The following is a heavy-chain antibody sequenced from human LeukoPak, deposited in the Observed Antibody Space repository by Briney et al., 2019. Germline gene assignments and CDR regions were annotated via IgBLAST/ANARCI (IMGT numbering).Heavy chain of an antibody. Sequence: KPGVSLRLSCAASGFTFSSYSMNWVRQAPGKGLEWVSSISSSSYIYYADSVKGRFTISRDNAKNSLYLQMNSLRAEDTAVYYCARGPYMVRGVISPYFDYWGQGTLVTVSS. CDR3: ARGPYMVRGVISPYFDY. V-gene: IGHV3-21*01. CDR2: ISSSSYI. CDR1: GFTFSSYS. D-gene: IGHD3-10*01. J-gene: IGHJ4*02.